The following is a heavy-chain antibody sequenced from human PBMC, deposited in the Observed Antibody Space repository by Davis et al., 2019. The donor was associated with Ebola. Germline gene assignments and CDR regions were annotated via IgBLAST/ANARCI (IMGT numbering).Heavy chain of an antibody. D-gene: IGHD6-19*01. J-gene: IGHJ6*02. V-gene: IGHV1-69*02. Sequence: AASVKVSCKASGGTFSSYTISWVRQAPGQGLEWMGRIIPILGIANYAQKFQGRVTITADKSTSTAYMELSSLRSEDTAVYYCARVGYSSGLRQRGYYYYGMDVWGQGTTVTVSS. CDR2: IIPILGIA. CDR3: ARVGYSSGLRQRGYYYYGMDV. CDR1: GGTFSSYT.